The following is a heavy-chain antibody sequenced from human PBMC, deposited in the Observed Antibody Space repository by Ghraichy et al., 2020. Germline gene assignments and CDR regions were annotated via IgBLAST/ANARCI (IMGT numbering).Heavy chain of an antibody. CDR1: GGSISSGGYY. V-gene: IGHV4-31*03. CDR2: IYYSGST. CDR3: AILPYYYDSSGYPYFDY. Sequence: LTCTVSGGSISSGGYYWSWIRQHPGKGLEWIGYIYYSGSTYYNPSLKSRVTISVDTSKNQFSLKLSSVTAADTAVYYCAILPYYYDSSGYPYFDYWGQGTLVTVSS. D-gene: IGHD3-22*01. J-gene: IGHJ4*02.